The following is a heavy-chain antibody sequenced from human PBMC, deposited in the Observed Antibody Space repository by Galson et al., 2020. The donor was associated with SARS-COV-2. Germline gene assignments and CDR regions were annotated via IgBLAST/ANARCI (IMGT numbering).Heavy chain of an antibody. D-gene: IGHD6-13*01. CDR2: ISSSGSTI. J-gene: IGHJ6*02. CDR3: ARDQVAAAAWVVVYYYYGVDV. Sequence: GESLKIPCAASGFTFSDYYMSWIRQAPGKGLEWVSYISSSGSTIYYADSVKGRFTISRDNAKNSLYLQMNSLRAEDTAVYYCARDQVAAAAWVVVYYYYGVDVWGQGTTVTVSS. V-gene: IGHV3-11*01. CDR1: GFTFSDYY.